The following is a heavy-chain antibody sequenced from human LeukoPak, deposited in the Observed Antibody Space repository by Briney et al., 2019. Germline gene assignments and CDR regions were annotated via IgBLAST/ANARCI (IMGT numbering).Heavy chain of an antibody. V-gene: IGHV4-34*01. CDR2: INHSGST. J-gene: IGHJ4*02. D-gene: IGHD3-22*01. CDR1: GGSFSGYY. Sequence: SETLSLTCAVYGGSFSGYYWSWIRQPPGKGLEWIGEINHSGSTNYNPSLKSRVTISVDTSKNQFSLKLSSVTAADTAVYYCARLPIVVVIAFDYWGQGTLVTVSS. CDR3: ARLPIVVVIAFDY.